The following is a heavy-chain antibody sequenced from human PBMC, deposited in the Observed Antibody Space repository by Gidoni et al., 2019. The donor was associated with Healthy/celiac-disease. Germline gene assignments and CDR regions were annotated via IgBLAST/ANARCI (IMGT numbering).Heavy chain of an antibody. Sequence: QLQLQASGPGLVKPSETLSLTCTVSGVSISSSSYYWGWIRQPPGKGLEWIGSIYYSGSTYYNPSLKSRVTISVDTSKNQFSLKLSSVTAADTAVYYCARQGDLLPYYYYGMDVWGQGTTVTVSS. J-gene: IGHJ6*02. CDR2: IYYSGST. V-gene: IGHV4-39*01. D-gene: IGHD3-16*01. CDR3: ARQGDLLPYYYYGMDV. CDR1: GVSISSSSYY.